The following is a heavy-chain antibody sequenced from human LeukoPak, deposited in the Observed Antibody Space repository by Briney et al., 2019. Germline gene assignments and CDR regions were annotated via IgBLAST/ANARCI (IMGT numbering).Heavy chain of an antibody. CDR2: RYYGGRD. V-gene: IGHV4-59*08. D-gene: IGHD3-10*01. Sequence: SETLSLTCTVSGVSISTYYWSWIRQTPGKGLEWIGYRYYGGRDLYNPSLRGRVTISVDASKNQFSLKPSSVTAADTAVYYCARLFNFGAFDIWGQGTMVTVSS. J-gene: IGHJ3*02. CDR3: ARLFNFGAFDI. CDR1: GVSISTYY.